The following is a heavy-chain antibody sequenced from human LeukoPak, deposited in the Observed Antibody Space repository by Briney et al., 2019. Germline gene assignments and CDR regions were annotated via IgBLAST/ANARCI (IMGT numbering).Heavy chain of an antibody. CDR1: GGSISSYY. Sequence: SETLSLTCTVSGGSISSYYWSWIRQPPGKGLEWIGYIYYSGSTYYNPSLKSRVTISVDTSKNQFSLKLTSVTAADTAVYYCARAITRYDSSAKTLNWFDPWGQGALVTVSS. V-gene: IGHV4-59*08. CDR2: IYYSGST. CDR3: ARAITRYDSSAKTLNWFDP. D-gene: IGHD3-22*01. J-gene: IGHJ5*02.